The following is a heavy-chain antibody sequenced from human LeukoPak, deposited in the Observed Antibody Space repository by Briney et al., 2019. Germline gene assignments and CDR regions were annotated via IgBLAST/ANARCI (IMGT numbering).Heavy chain of an antibody. CDR2: IYYSGST. CDR3: ASNTYYYDSSGYSYYFDY. Sequence: SETLSLTCTVSGGSISSSSYYWGWIRQHPGKGLEWIGYIYYSGSTYYNPSLKSRVTISVDTSKNQFSLKLSSVTAADTAVYYCASNTYYYDSSGYSYYFDYWGQGTLVTVSS. CDR1: GGSISSSSYY. J-gene: IGHJ4*02. V-gene: IGHV4-31*03. D-gene: IGHD3-22*01.